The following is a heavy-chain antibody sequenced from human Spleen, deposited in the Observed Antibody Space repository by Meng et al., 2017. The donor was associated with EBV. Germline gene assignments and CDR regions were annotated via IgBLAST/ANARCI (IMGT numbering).Heavy chain of an antibody. J-gene: IGHJ4*02. V-gene: IGHV4-30-4*01. CDR2: IYYSGST. D-gene: IGHD2-15*01. CDR1: GGSISSGGYS. CDR3: ARGGRGSPFDY. Sequence: QGQLQGSGPGLVQPSQNLSSNCAVSGGSISSGGYSWSWIRQPPGKGLEWIGYIYYSGSTYYNPSLKSRVTISVDTSKNQFSLKLSSVTAADTAVYYCARGGRGSPFDYWGQGTLVTVSS.